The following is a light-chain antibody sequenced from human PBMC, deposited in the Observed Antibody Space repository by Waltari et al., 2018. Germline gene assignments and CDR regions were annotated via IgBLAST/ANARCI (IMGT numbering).Light chain of an antibody. CDR3: CSYAGSSTFT. J-gene: IGLJ2*01. CDR2: EVY. V-gene: IGLV2-23*02. CDR1: SRDVGSYDL. Sequence: QSALTQPASVSGSPGQSLTISCTGTSRDVGSYDLVSWYQQHTGKAPKLMLYEVYKRPSVVSNRFSVSKSGNTASLTISGLQAEDEADYYCCSYAGSSTFTFGGGTKLTVL.